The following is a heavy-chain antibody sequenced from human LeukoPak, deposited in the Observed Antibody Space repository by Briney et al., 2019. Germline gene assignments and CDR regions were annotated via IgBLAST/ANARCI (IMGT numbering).Heavy chain of an antibody. CDR2: IIPIFGTA. D-gene: IGHD3-10*01. V-gene: IGHV1-69*13. Sequence: SVKVSCKASGGTFSSYAISWVRQAPGQGLEWMGGIIPIFGTANYAQKFQGRVTITADVSTSTAYMELSSLRSEDTAVYYCARGITMVRGVIPGFDYWGQGTLVTVSS. CDR1: GGTFSSYA. CDR3: ARGITMVRGVIPGFDY. J-gene: IGHJ4*02.